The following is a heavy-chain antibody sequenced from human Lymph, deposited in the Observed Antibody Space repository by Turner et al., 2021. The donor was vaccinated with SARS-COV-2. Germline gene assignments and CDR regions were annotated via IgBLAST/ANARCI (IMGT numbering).Heavy chain of an antibody. CDR1: GFTFSGYG. J-gene: IGHJ6*02. D-gene: IGHD3-10*01. Sequence: QVQLVESGGGVVQPGRSLRLSCAASGFTFSGYGWHWVRQAPGKGLEWVVVISYDGNNEHCADSVKGRFTISRDNSKNTLYLQMNRLRPDDTAVYYCAKDLSAGDYYYYYGMDVWGQGTTVTVSS. CDR3: AKDLSAGDYYYYYGMDV. CDR2: ISYDGNNE. V-gene: IGHV3-30*18.